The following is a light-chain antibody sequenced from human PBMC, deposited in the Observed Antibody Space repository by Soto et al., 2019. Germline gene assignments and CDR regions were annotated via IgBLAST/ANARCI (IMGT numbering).Light chain of an antibody. V-gene: IGKV1-39*01. CDR2: AAS. J-gene: IGKJ2*02. Sequence: DIQMTQSPSSLSASVGDRVTITCRASQSINSYLNWYQQKPGKAPKLLIYAASSLQSGVPSRFSGSGSGTDFTLTISSLQPEDFATYYCQQSSGTPRTFGQGTKLEIK. CDR3: QQSSGTPRT. CDR1: QSINSY.